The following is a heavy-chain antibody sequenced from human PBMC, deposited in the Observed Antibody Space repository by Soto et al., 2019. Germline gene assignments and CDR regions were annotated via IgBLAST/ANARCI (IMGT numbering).Heavy chain of an antibody. V-gene: IGHV3-66*04. Sequence: GGSLRLSCAASGFTVSSNYMSWVRQAPGKGLEWVSVIYSGGSTYYADSVKGRFTISRDNSKNTLYLQMNSLRAEDTAVYYCARLSMVPAATFDYWGQGTLVTVSS. CDR1: GFTVSSNY. CDR3: ARLSMVPAATFDY. J-gene: IGHJ4*02. D-gene: IGHD2-2*01. CDR2: IYSGGST.